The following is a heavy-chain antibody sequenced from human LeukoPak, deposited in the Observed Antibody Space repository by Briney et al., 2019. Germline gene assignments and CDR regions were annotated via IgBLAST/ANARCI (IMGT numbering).Heavy chain of an antibody. V-gene: IGHV4-31*03. CDR3: ARDQDYAPYYYYGMDV. CDR1: GGSISSGGYY. CDR2: IYYSGST. D-gene: IGHD3-16*01. Sequence: SETLSLTCTVSGGSISSGGYYWSWIRQHPGKGLEWIGYIYYSGSTYYNPSLKSRVTISVDTSKNQFSLKLSSVTAADTAVYYCARDQDYAPYYYYGMDVWGQGTTVTVSS. J-gene: IGHJ6*02.